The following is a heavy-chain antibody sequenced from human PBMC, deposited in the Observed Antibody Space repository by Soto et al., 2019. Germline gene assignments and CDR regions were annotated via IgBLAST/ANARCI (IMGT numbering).Heavy chain of an antibody. V-gene: IGHV2-5*01. CDR2: VYATKDI. Sequence: QITLKESGPTLVKPTQTLTLTCTFSGFSLTTGAVGVGWIRQPPGKALEWLALVYATKDIHYSPSLKNRLTITKDTSKNQVVLTMTNMDPADTATYSCAHGRSVGSTYFFEYWGQGTLVTVSS. CDR1: GFSLTTGAVG. CDR3: AHGRSVGSTYFFEY. J-gene: IGHJ4*02. D-gene: IGHD3-10*01.